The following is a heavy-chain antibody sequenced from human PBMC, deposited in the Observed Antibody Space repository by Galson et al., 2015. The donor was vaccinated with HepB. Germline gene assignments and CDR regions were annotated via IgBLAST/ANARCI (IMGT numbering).Heavy chain of an antibody. CDR2: IYPGDSDT. V-gene: IGHV5-51*01. D-gene: IGHD3-16*01. Sequence: QSGAEVTKPGESLKISCTGSGYTFTNSWIGWVRQMPGKGLEWMGIIYPGDSDTRYSPSFQGQVTISADKSISTAYLQWSSLKASDTAMYYCASLRGADPLGFDYWGQGTLVTVSS. J-gene: IGHJ4*02. CDR3: ASLRGADPLGFDY. CDR1: GYTFTNSW.